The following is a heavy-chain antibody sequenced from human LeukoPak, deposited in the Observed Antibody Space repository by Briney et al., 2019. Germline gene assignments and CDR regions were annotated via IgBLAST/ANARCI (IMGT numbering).Heavy chain of an antibody. CDR1: GYTFTNYG. CDR3: ARDYYYYDSSGSTDDTFDI. D-gene: IGHD3-22*01. V-gene: IGHV1-18*01. CDR2: ISAYDGDT. J-gene: IGHJ3*02. Sequence: ASVKVSCKASGYTFTNYGISWVRQAPGQGLEWMGWISAYDGDTNYAQELQGRVTMTTDTSASIAYMDLRSLRSDDTAMYYCARDYYYYDSSGSTDDTFDIWGQGTMVTVSS.